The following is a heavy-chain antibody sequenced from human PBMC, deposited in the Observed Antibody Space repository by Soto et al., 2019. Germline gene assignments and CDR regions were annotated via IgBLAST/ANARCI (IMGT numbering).Heavy chain of an antibody. CDR2: IYYSGST. Sequence: ETLSLTCTVSGGSISSYYWSWIRQPPGKGLEWIGYIYYSGSTNYNPSLKSRVTISVDTSKNQFSLKLSSVTAADTAVYYCARSEDYGDFDYWGQGTLVTVSS. CDR1: GGSISSYY. V-gene: IGHV4-59*01. J-gene: IGHJ4*02. D-gene: IGHD4-17*01. CDR3: ARSEDYGDFDY.